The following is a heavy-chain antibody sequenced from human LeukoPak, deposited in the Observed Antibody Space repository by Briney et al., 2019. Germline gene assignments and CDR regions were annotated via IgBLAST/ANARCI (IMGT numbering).Heavy chain of an antibody. V-gene: IGHV3-23*01. Sequence: GGSLRLSCAASGFTFSSYAMSWVRQAPGKGLEWVSAISGSGGSTYYADSVKGRFTISRDNSKNTLYLQMNSLKTEDTAVYYCTTDGVGVEGATHDNWGQGTLVSVSS. D-gene: IGHD1-26*01. CDR3: TTDGVGVEGATHDN. CDR1: GFTFSSYA. CDR2: ISGSGGST. J-gene: IGHJ4*02.